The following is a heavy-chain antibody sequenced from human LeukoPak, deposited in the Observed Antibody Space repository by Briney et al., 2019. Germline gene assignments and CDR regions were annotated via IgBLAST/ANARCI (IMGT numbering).Heavy chain of an antibody. Sequence: SETLPLTCTVSGGSISSGGYYWSWIRQHPGKGLEWIGYIYYSGSTYYNPSLKSRVTISVDTSKNQFSLKLSSVTAADTAVYYCARGGIQRDYYDSSGYHPWGQGTLVTVSS. CDR2: IYYSGST. CDR3: ARGGIQRDYYDSSGYHP. D-gene: IGHD3-22*01. CDR1: GGSISSGGYY. V-gene: IGHV4-31*03. J-gene: IGHJ5*02.